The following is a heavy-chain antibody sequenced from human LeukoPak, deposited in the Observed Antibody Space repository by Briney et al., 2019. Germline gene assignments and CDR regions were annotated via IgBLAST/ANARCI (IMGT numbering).Heavy chain of an antibody. D-gene: IGHD2-21*02. Sequence: GGSLRLSCGASEFTFSTDAMHWVRQAPGKGLEWVAVISYDGSNKYYADSVKGRFTISRDNSKNTLYLQMSSLRADDTAVYYCARGVSIVAMTAIGWFDPWGQGTPVTVSS. V-gene: IGHV3-30*04. J-gene: IGHJ5*02. CDR2: ISYDGSNK. CDR3: ARGVSIVAMTAIGWFDP. CDR1: EFTFSTDA.